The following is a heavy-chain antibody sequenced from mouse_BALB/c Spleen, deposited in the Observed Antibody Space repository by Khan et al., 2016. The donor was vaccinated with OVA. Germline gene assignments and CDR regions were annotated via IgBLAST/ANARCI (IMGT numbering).Heavy chain of an antibody. CDR3: ARAYYRCDGYYAMDF. V-gene: IGHV2-6-4*01. D-gene: IGHD2-14*01. CDR2: IWGGGGT. J-gene: IGHJ4*01. Sequence: QVQLKQSGPGLVAPSQSLSITCTVSGFSLSRYNVHWVRQPPGKGLEWLGMIWGGGGTDYNSTLISRLSTSKDNSKSQAFLKMNSLQTDDSAMYSCARAYYRCDGYYAMDFWGQGTSVTVSS. CDR1: GFSLSRYN.